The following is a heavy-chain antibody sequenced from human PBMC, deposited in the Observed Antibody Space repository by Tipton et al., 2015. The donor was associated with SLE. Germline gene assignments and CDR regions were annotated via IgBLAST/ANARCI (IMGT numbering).Heavy chain of an antibody. CDR3: ARGSSYYVY. V-gene: IGHV4-31*03. Sequence: TLSLTCSVSGGSISSGGYYWSWSRQHPGKGLEWIGDIYYSGSTNNHPSLKSRVNISVDTSKNQFSLKVSSVTAADTAVYYCARGSSYYVYWGQGTLVTVSS. J-gene: IGHJ4*02. D-gene: IGHD1-26*01. CDR2: IYYSGST. CDR1: GGSISSGGYY.